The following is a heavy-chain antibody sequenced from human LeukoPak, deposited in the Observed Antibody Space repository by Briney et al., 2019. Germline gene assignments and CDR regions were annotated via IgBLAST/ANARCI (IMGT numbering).Heavy chain of an antibody. CDR3: ARADYYYDSSASGAFDI. J-gene: IGHJ3*02. V-gene: IGHV1-46*01. CDR1: GYTFTSYY. Sequence: GASVKVSCKASGYTFTSYYMHWVRQAPGQGLEWMGIINPSGGSTSYAQKFQGRVTMTRDTSTSTVYMELSSLRSEDTAVYYCARADYYYDSSASGAFDIWGQGTMVTVSS. D-gene: IGHD3-22*01. CDR2: INPSGGST.